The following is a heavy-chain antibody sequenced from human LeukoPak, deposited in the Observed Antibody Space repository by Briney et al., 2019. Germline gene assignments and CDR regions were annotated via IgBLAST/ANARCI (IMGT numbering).Heavy chain of an antibody. Sequence: GGSLRLSCAASGFTVSSNYMAWVRQAPGKGLEWVSVIYTDGSAYFAQSVKAKFTMSRENSKNTVFLQMNSLGAEDTAVYYCATGLPASGSFAVWGQGTMVTVSS. V-gene: IGHV3-66*01. D-gene: IGHD3-10*01. J-gene: IGHJ3*01. CDR3: ATGLPASGSFAV. CDR1: GFTVSSNY. CDR2: IYTDGSA.